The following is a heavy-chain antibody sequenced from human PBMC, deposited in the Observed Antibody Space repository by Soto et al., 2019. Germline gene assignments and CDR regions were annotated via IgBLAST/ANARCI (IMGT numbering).Heavy chain of an antibody. V-gene: IGHV1-18*01. D-gene: IGHD1-26*01. J-gene: IGHJ4*01. CDR3: GRALGSGHLDY. CDR1: GYTFTSYG. Sequence: QVQLVQSGAEVKKPGASVKVSCKASGYTFTSYGISWVRQAPGQGLEWMGWISAYNGNTNYAQKLQGRVTMTTDTSASTAYMELRSLTLDVTAVYCFGRALGSGHLDYWVHGTLVIVSS. CDR2: ISAYNGNT.